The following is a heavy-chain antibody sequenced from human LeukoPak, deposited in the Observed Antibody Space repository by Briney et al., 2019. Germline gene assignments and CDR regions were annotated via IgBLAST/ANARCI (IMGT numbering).Heavy chain of an antibody. CDR1: GFTFSSYG. CDR2: ISYDGSNK. J-gene: IGHJ4*02. V-gene: IGHV3-30*18. Sequence: QPGRSLRLSCAASGFTFSSYGMHWVRQAPGKGLEWVAVISYDGSNKYYADSVKGRFTISRDNSKNTLYLQMNSLRAEDTAVYYCAKGSSGWYFDYWGQGTLVTVSS. D-gene: IGHD6-19*01. CDR3: AKGSSGWYFDY.